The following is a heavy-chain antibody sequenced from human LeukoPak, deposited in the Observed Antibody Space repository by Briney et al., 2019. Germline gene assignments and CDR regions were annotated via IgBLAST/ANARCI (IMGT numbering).Heavy chain of an antibody. CDR2: INHSGST. CDR1: GGSFSGYY. D-gene: IGHD6-6*01. J-gene: IGHJ6*02. CDR3: ASLARYSNSLTYYYYGMDV. Sequence: SETLSLTCAVYGGSFSGYYWSWIRQPPGKGLEWIGEINHSGSTNYNPSLKSRVTISVDTSKNQFSLKLSSVTAADTAVYYCASLARYSNSLTYYYYGMDVWGQGTLVTVSS. V-gene: IGHV4-34*01.